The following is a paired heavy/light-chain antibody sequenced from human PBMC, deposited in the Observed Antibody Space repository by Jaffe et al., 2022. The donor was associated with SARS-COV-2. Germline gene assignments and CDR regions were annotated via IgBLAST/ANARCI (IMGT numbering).Heavy chain of an antibody. CDR2: IYWDDDK. V-gene: IGHV2-5*02. Sequence: QITLKESGPTLVKPTQTLTLTCTFSGFSLSTSGVGVGWIRQPPGKALEWLALIYWDDDKRYSPSLKSRLTITKDTSKNQVVLTMTNMDPVDTATYYCAHRGGSSGWYGVDYYYGMDVWGQGTTVTVSS. J-gene: IGHJ6*02. CDR1: GFSLSTSGVG. CDR3: AHRGGSSGWYGVDYYYGMDV. D-gene: IGHD6-19*01.
Light chain of an antibody. Sequence: DVVMTQSPLSLPVTLGQPASISCRSSQSLVYSDGNTYLNWFQQRPGQSPRRLIYKVSNRDSGVPDRFSGSGSGTDFTLKISRVEAEDVGVYYCMQGTHWLWTFGQGTKVEIK. CDR1: QSLVYSDGNTY. CDR3: MQGTHWLWT. J-gene: IGKJ1*01. V-gene: IGKV2-30*01. CDR2: KVS.